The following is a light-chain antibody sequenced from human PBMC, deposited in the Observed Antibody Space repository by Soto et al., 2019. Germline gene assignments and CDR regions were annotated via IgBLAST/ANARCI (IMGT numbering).Light chain of an antibody. V-gene: IGKV3-15*01. Sequence: IVMTQSPATLSVSPGERATLSCRASQTIDNKLAWYQQRPGQAPRLLIYGASIRATGIHARFSGSGSGTEFTLTSSGLQSEDFGVYYCQQYKDWRTFGQGTNVDIK. CDR1: QTIDNK. J-gene: IGKJ1*01. CDR3: QQYKDWRT. CDR2: GAS.